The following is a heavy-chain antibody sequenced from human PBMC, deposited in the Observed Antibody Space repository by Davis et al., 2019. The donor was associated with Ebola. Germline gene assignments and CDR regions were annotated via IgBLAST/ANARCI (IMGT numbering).Heavy chain of an antibody. J-gene: IGHJ6*04. D-gene: IGHD3-3*01. Sequence: GESLKISCAASGFSFSDYGMHWVRQAPGKGLEWVAVIWYDGSNKYYADSVRGRFTISRDNSKNTLYLQMNSLRAEDTAVYYCAKSGLSFGVVKYHYGMDVWGKGTTVTVSS. CDR2: IWYDGSNK. CDR1: GFSFSDYG. V-gene: IGHV3-33*06. CDR3: AKSGLSFGVVKYHYGMDV.